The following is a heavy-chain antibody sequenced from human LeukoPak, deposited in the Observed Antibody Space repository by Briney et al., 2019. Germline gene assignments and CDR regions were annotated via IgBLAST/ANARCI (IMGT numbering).Heavy chain of an antibody. V-gene: IGHV3-11*01. CDR3: AKRIYGSGSYYVPFDY. CDR2: ISSRGKTI. D-gene: IGHD3-10*01. Sequence: PGGSLRLSCAASGFKFSDYYMSWIRQVPGKGLEWVSYISSRGKTIYYADSVKGRFTISRDNSKNTLYLQMNSLRAEDTAVYYCAKRIYGSGSYYVPFDYWGQGTLVTVSS. CDR1: GFKFSDYY. J-gene: IGHJ4*02.